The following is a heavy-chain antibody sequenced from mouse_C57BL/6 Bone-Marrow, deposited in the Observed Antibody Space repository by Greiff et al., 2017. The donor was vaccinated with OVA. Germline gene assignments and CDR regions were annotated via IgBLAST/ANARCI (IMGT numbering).Heavy chain of an antibody. Sequence: VQLQQPGAELVKPGASVKLSCKASGYTFTSYWMHWVKQRPGQGLEWIGMIHPNSGSTNYNEKFKSKATLTVDKSSSTAYMQLSSLTSEDSAVYYCARPPFITTDYYAMDYWGQGTSVTVSS. CDR2: IHPNSGST. CDR1: GYTFTSYW. J-gene: IGHJ4*01. D-gene: IGHD1-1*01. V-gene: IGHV1-64*01. CDR3: ARPPFITTDYYAMDY.